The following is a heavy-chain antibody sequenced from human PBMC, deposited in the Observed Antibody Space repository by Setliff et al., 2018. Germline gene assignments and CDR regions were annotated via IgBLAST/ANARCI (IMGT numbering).Heavy chain of an antibody. J-gene: IGHJ1*01. D-gene: IGHD3-10*01. Sequence: PSETLSLTCAVSGGSITSGSYYWSWIRQPAGEGLEWIGRLHTSGTTVYNPSLQSRVTISVDMSKNQFSLKLTSVTAADTAVYYCARVDFTMIQGVLGLWGQGTLVTVSS. CDR2: LHTSGTT. CDR1: GGSITSGSYY. V-gene: IGHV4-61*02. CDR3: ARVDFTMIQGVLGL.